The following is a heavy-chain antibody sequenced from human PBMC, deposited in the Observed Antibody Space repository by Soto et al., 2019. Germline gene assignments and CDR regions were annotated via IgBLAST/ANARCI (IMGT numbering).Heavy chain of an antibody. Sequence: EVQVLESGGGLVQPGGSLRLSCAASGFTFSSYAMSWARQAPGKGLEWISAISGSGGSTYYADSVKGRFTISRDNSKDTLYLQMNSLRAEDTALYYCAKSLDSASSYWGAYWGQGTLVPVSS. CDR2: ISGSGGST. CDR3: AKSLDSASSYWGAY. CDR1: GFTFSSYA. J-gene: IGHJ4*02. D-gene: IGHD1-26*01. V-gene: IGHV3-23*01.